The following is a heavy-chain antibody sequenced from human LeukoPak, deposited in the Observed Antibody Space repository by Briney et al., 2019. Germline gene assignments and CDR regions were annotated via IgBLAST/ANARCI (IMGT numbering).Heavy chain of an antibody. Sequence: PGGSLRLSCVVSGLTVSSNYMSWVRQAPGKGLEWVSVIFSGGTKNSADPVKGRFLVYRDNSKDPLYLQMNSLRAQDTGVYYCARKLTTGYWGQGTLVTVSS. V-gene: IGHV3-66*01. CDR2: IFSGGTK. D-gene: IGHD4-17*01. J-gene: IGHJ4*02. CDR1: GLTVSSNY. CDR3: ARKLTTGY.